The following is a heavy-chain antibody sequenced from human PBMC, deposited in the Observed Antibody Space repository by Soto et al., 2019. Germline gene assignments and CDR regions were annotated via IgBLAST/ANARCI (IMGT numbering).Heavy chain of an antibody. Sequence: QVQLQESGPGLVKPSETLSLTCTVSGDSISNYNWSWIRQPPGKGLEWIGYIYYSGSTNYNPSLKSRVTISVDTSKNQFSLKLSSVTAADTAVYYCARHLWVGSSWYLGAFDIWGQGTMVTVSS. CDR3: ARHLWVGSSWYLGAFDI. V-gene: IGHV4-59*08. CDR1: GDSISNYN. CDR2: IYYSGST. J-gene: IGHJ3*02. D-gene: IGHD6-13*01.